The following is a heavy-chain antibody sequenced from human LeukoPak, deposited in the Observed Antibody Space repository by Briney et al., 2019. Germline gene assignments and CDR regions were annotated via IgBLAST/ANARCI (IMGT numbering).Heavy chain of an antibody. J-gene: IGHJ4*02. CDR1: GGSITSSAYY. CDR2: MHYGGNI. Sequence: PSETLSLTCTVSGGSITSSAYYWGWIRQPPGKGLEWIGSMHYGGNIYYNPSLTSRVTISVDTPKNQFSLKLSSVTAADTAVYYCARDWYSYGYFDYWGQGTLVTVSS. CDR3: ARDWYSYGYFDY. V-gene: IGHV4-39*07. D-gene: IGHD5-18*01.